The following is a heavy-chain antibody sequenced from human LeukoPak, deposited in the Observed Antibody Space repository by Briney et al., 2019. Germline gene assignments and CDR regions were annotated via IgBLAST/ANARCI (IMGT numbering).Heavy chain of an antibody. CDR2: INPNSGIP. D-gene: IGHD1-26*01. J-gene: IGHJ4*01. V-gene: IGHV1-2*02. Sequence: ASVKVSCKASGYTXIDYYIHWVRQAPGQGLEWMGWINPNSGIPNYAQKFLGRVTITRDTSISTAYMALSRLTSDDTAVYFCARDPVGGTHYFDYWGQGILVTVSS. CDR3: ARDPVGGTHYFDY. CDR1: GYTXIDYY.